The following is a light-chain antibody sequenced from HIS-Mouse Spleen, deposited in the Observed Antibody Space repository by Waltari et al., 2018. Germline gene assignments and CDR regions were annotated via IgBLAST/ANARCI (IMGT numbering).Light chain of an antibody. J-gene: IGLJ2*01. Sequence: SYELTQPPSVSVSPGQTARLTCSGDALPRKYAYWYQQKSGQAPVLVIYQDSKRPTGIPAGFSGSSAGTMATLTISGAQVEAEADYYCYSTDSSGNDRVFGGGTKLTVL. V-gene: IGLV3-10*01. CDR1: ALPRKY. CDR2: QDS. CDR3: YSTDSSGNDRV.